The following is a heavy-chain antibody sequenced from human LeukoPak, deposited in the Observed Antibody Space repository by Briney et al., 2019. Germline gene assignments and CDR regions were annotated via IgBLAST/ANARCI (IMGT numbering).Heavy chain of an antibody. D-gene: IGHD6-6*01. J-gene: IGHJ6*03. CDR3: AKLAMDYYYMDV. CDR2: ISAYNGNT. CDR1: GYTFTSYG. Sequence: ASVKVSCKASGYTFTSYGISWVRQAPGQGLEWMGWISAYNGNTNYAQKLQGRVTMTTDTSTSTAYMELRSLRSDDTAVYYCAKLAMDYYYMDVWGKGTTVTVSS. V-gene: IGHV1-18*01.